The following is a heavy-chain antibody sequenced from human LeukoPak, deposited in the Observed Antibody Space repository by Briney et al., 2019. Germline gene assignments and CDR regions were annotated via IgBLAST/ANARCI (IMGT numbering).Heavy chain of an antibody. CDR3: ARQCYYNGSGYD. CDR1: GYSFIAYW. J-gene: IGHJ4*02. CDR2: IYPGDCDT. V-gene: IGHV5-51*01. Sequence: GESLKISRKGSGYSFIAYWIGWVRQIPGKGLEWVGIIYPGDCDTRYSPSFQGQVTISADKSISTAYLQWGSLKASDTAIYYCARQCYYNGSGYDWGQGTLVTVSS. D-gene: IGHD3-22*01.